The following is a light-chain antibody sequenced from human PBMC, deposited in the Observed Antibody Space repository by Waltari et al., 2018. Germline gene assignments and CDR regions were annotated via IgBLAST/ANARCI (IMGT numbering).Light chain of an antibody. Sequence: EIVLTQSPGPLPLSPGERATLSCRASQSVSRTLAWYQQKPGQAPRLLIYGASTRATGIPERFSGGGSGTDFSLTISRLEPEDFAVYYCQHYVSLPATFGQGTKVEIK. CDR2: GAS. CDR1: QSVSRT. V-gene: IGKV3-20*01. CDR3: QHYVSLPAT. J-gene: IGKJ1*01.